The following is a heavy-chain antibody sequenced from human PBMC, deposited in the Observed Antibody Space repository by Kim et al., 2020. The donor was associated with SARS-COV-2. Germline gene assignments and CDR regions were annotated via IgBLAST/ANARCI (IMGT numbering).Heavy chain of an antibody. Sequence: SGPTLVKPTQTLTLTCTFSGFSLSTSGMCVSWIRQPPGKALEWLARIDWDDDKYYSTSLKTRLTISKDTSKNQVVLTMTNMDPVDTATYYCARIDLTYGSGSLYYYYYGMDVWGQGTTVTVSS. J-gene: IGHJ6*02. CDR3: ARIDLTYGSGSLYYYYYGMDV. CDR2: IDWDDDK. CDR1: GFSLSTSGMC. D-gene: IGHD3-10*01. V-gene: IGHV2-70*11.